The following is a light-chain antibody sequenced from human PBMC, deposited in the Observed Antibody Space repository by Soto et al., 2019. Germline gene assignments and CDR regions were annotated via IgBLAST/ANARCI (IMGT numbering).Light chain of an antibody. CDR2: DVS. CDR1: SSDVGGYNY. J-gene: IGLJ1*01. V-gene: IGLV2-14*03. Sequence: QSVLTQPASVSGSPGQSITISCTGTSSDVGGYNYVSWYQHHPGKAPKLMIYDVSNRPSGVSNRFSGSKSGNTASLIISGRQAEDEADYYCSSYTSSSTLSTYVFGTGTKLTVL. CDR3: SSYTSSSTLSTYV.